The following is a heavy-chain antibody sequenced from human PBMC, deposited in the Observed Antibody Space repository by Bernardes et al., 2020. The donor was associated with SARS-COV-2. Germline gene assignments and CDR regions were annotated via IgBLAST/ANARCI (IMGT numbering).Heavy chain of an antibody. D-gene: IGHD5-12*01. CDR1: GGSISSSSYY. CDR2: IYYSGST. V-gene: IGHV4-39*01. J-gene: IGHJ4*02. Sequence: SEPLSLTCTVSGGSISSSSYYWGWLRQPPGKGLEWIGSIYYSGSTYYNPSLKSRVTISVDTSKNQFSLKLSSVTAADTAVYYCARLGSYDDYWGQGTLVTVSS. CDR3: ARLGSYDDY.